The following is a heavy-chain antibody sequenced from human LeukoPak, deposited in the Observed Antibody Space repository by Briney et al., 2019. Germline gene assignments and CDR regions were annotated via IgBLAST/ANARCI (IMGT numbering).Heavy chain of an antibody. CDR1: GGSISSGSYY. J-gene: IGHJ4*02. CDR2: IYTSGST. CDR3: ASWFRRYFDY. D-gene: IGHD3-10*01. Sequence: PSQTLSLTCTVSGGSISSGSYYLSWIRQPAGKGLEWIGRIYTSGSTNYNPSLKSRVTISVDTSKNQFSLKLSSVTAADTAVYYCASWFRRYFDYWGQGTLVTVSS. V-gene: IGHV4-61*02.